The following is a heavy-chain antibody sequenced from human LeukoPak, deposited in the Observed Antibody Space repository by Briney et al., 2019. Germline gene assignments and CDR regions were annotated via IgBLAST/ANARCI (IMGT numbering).Heavy chain of an antibody. D-gene: IGHD6-19*01. V-gene: IGHV3-30-3*01. J-gene: IGHJ3*02. CDR3: AKNIAVAGTGPGTFDI. Sequence: GGSLRLSCAASGFTFSSYAMHWVRQAPGKGLEWVAVMSYDGSNKYYADSVKGRFTISRDNSKNTLYLQMNSLRAEDTAVYYCAKNIAVAGTGPGTFDIWGQGTMVTVSS. CDR2: MSYDGSNK. CDR1: GFTFSSYA.